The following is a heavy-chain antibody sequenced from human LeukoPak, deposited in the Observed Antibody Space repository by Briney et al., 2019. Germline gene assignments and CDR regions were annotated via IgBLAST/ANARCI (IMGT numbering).Heavy chain of an antibody. J-gene: IGHJ4*02. Sequence: SETLSLTCTVSGGSISSSDNYWGWLRQPPGKGREWFGTIYYSGSTYYNPSLKSRVTISVATSKNQFSLKLSSVTAADTAVYYCASLRSRSSWTTFYFDYWGQGTLVTVSS. CDR3: ASLRSRSSWTTFYFDY. CDR1: GGSISSSDNY. D-gene: IGHD6-13*01. V-gene: IGHV4-39*01. CDR2: IYYSGST.